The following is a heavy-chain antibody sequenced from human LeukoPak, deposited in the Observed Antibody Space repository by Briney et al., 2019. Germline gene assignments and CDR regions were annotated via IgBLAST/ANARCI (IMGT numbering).Heavy chain of an antibody. J-gene: IGHJ4*02. CDR2: INPNSGGT. D-gene: IGHD3-22*01. Sequence: GASVKVSCKASGYTFTGYYMHWVRQAPGQGLEWMGWINPNSGGTNHAQKFQGRVTMTRDTSISTAYMELSRLRSDDTAVYYCASLGGGYDSSGYSDYWGQGTLVTVSS. CDR1: GYTFTGYY. CDR3: ASLGGGYDSSGYSDY. V-gene: IGHV1-2*02.